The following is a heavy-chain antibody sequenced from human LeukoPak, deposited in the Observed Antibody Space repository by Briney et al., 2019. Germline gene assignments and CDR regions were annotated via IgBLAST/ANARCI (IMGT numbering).Heavy chain of an antibody. D-gene: IGHD2-2*01. CDR1: GFSISSYY. V-gene: IGHV4-59*01. Sequence: ASETLSLTCTVSGFSISSYYWIWIRQPPGKGLVWIGYIYYSGSTNYNPSLKSRVTISVDTSKKHFSLELSSVTASDTAVYYWAREICSSTRCAGNWFDPWGQGTLVTVSS. CDR3: AREICSSTRCAGNWFDP. J-gene: IGHJ5*02. CDR2: IYYSGST.